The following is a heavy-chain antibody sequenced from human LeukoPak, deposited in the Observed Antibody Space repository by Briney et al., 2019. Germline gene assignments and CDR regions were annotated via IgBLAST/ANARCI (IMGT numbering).Heavy chain of an antibody. J-gene: IGHJ4*02. CDR2: ISSSGSTI. D-gene: IGHD1-26*01. V-gene: IGHV3-48*03. Sequence: PGGSLRLSCAASGFTFSSYEMNWVRQAPGRGLEWVSYISSSGSTIYYADSVKGRFTISRDNAKNSLYLQMNSLRAEDTAVYYCARDRLGVDYWGQGTLVTVSS. CDR1: GFTFSSYE. CDR3: ARDRLGVDY.